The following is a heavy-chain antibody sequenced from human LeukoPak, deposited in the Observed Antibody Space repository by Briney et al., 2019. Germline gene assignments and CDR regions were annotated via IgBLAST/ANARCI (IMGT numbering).Heavy chain of an antibody. J-gene: IGHJ6*03. CDR1: GYTFTSYG. CDR2: ISAYNGNT. V-gene: IGHV1-18*01. D-gene: IGHD3-22*01. CDR3: AREPPLLRYYYYYYMDV. Sequence: GASVKVSCKASGYTFTSYGISWVRQAPGQGLEWMGWISAYNGNTNYAQKLQGRVTMTTDTSTSTAYMVLRSLRSDDAAVYYCAREPPLLRYYYYYYMDVWGKGTTVTVSS.